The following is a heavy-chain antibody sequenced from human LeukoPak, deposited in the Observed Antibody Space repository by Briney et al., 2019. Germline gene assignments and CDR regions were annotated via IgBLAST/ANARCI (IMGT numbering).Heavy chain of an antibody. J-gene: IGHJ3*02. CDR3: ASLYYYDSSEFKFSEDAFDI. CDR2: VYYSGSS. CDR1: GGSISSYY. V-gene: IGHV4-59*01. Sequence: PSETLSLTCTVSGGSISSYYWSWIRQPPGKGLDWIGYVYYSGSSNYNPSLKSRVTISVDTSKNQFSLKLSSVTAADTAVYYCASLYYYDSSEFKFSEDAFDIWGQGTMVTVSS. D-gene: IGHD3-22*01.